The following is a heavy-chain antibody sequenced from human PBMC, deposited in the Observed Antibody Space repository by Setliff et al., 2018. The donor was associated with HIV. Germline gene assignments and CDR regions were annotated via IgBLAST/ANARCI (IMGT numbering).Heavy chain of an antibody. CDR2: INGGTTT. Sequence: LRLSCVASGITVSGIYMTWVRQAPGKGLEWVSVINGGTTTYYADSVKGRFTISRDNSKNTLYLQMNSLRVEDTAMYYCARAVHSGWYYFDYWGQGTLVTVSS. D-gene: IGHD6-19*01. CDR1: GITVSGIY. J-gene: IGHJ4*02. V-gene: IGHV3-66*02. CDR3: ARAVHSGWYYFDY.